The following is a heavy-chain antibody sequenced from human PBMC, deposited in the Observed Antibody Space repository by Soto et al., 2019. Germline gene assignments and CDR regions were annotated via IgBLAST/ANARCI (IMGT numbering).Heavy chain of an antibody. Sequence: SETLSLTCGVSDDSTRSRYWWTWIRRPPGGGLQWIGEVNQSGTSNYNPSLKSRFTISVDTPKRQLSLNLRSVTAADTAVYYCASPRQGNYDFLSGYYALDYWSQGTRVTVSS. CDR2: VNQSGTS. CDR3: ASPRQGNYDFLSGYYALDY. D-gene: IGHD3-3*01. J-gene: IGHJ4*02. CDR1: DDSTRSRYW. V-gene: IGHV4-4*02.